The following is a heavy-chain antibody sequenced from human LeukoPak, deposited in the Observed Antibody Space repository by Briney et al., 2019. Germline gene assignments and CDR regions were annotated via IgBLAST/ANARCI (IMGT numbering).Heavy chain of an antibody. Sequence: GESLKISCKASGYSFSSDWIAWVRQMPGKGLEWMGIIFPIDSETTYSPSFQGQVTISADKSISTAYLQWSSLKASDTAMYYCTRGCSGRSCSRDAMDVWGQGTMVTVSS. D-gene: IGHD2-15*01. CDR3: TRGCSGRSCSRDAMDV. CDR2: IFPIDSET. CDR1: GYSFSSDW. J-gene: IGHJ6*02. V-gene: IGHV5-51*01.